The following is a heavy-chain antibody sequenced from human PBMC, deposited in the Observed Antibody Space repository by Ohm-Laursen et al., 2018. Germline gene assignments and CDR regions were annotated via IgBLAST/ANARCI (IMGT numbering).Heavy chain of an antibody. V-gene: IGHV1-2*02. CDR3: ARGRLSGTRRALDI. CDR1: GYTFTSHY. J-gene: IGHJ3*02. Sequence: SVKVSCKTSGYTFTSHYMHWVRQAPGQGLEWMGWINPNSGGTNYAQKFQGRVTMARNASISTANMEMSSLRSEDTAVYYCARGRLSGTRRALDIWGQGTMVTVSS. D-gene: IGHD1-7*01. CDR2: INPNSGGT.